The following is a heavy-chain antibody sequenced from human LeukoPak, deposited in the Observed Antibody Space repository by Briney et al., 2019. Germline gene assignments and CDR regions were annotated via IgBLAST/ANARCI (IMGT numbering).Heavy chain of an antibody. J-gene: IGHJ3*02. CDR3: ARDQWPYAFDI. CDR2: IFSGGST. Sequence: SETLSLTCTVSGGSISSSTFYWGWIRQPPGKGLEWIGSIFSGGSTYYNPSLKSRVTISVDTSKNHFSLRLSSVTAADTAVYYCARDQWPYAFDIWGQGTMVTVSS. CDR1: GGSISSSTFY. D-gene: IGHD6-19*01. V-gene: IGHV4-39*02.